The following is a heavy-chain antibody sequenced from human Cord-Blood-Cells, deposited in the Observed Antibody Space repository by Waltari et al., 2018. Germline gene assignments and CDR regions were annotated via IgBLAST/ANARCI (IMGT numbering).Heavy chain of an antibody. D-gene: IGHD4-17*01. J-gene: IGHJ6*02. CDR2: ISGSGGST. CDR3: AKDLDDYGDYYYYGMDV. Sequence: EVQLLESGGGLVQPGGSLRLSCAASGFTFSSYAMRWVRQAPGKGLEWVSAISGSGGSTYYADSVKGRFTISRDNSKNTLYLQMNSLRAEDTAVYYCAKDLDDYGDYYYYGMDVWGQGTTVTVSS. CDR1: GFTFSSYA. V-gene: IGHV3-23*01.